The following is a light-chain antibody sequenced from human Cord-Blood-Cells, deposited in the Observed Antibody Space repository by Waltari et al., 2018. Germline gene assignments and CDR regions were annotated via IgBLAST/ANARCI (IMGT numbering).Light chain of an antibody. CDR3: QQCYSTLYT. Sequence: DIQMTQSPSSLSASVGDRVTITCRASQSINSYLNWYQQKPGKAPKLLIYAASSLQSGVPARFSGSGSGTDFTLTISSLQPEDFATYYCQQCYSTLYTFGQGTKLEIK. CDR1: QSINSY. J-gene: IGKJ2*01. V-gene: IGKV1-39*01. CDR2: AAS.